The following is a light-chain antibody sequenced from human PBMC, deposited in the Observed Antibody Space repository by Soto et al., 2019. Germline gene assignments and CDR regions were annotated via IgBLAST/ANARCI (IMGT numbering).Light chain of an antibody. CDR1: QILVYSYGNTY. CDR2: MVS. J-gene: IGKJ3*01. CDR3: MQGKHWPFT. Sequence: DVVLTPSPRSLPVTLGQPPSISCSSSQILVYSYGNTYFNWFQQRPGQSPRRLIYMVSNRDSGVPDRFSGSGSGTDFTRKISRGEAEDVGVYYCMQGKHWPFTFGPGTKVDVK. V-gene: IGKV2-30*01.